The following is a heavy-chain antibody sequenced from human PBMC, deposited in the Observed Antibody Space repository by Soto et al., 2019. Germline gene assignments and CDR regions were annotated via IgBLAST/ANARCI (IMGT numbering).Heavy chain of an antibody. V-gene: IGHV4-61*01. CDR2: IYHSGST. Sequence: SETLSLTCTVSGGSVRSDSFYWSWIRQPPGKGLEWIAFIYHSGSTNYNPSLNSRVTISVDTSKNRFSLKLTSVTAADTAIYYGARALYDYSGYYAENYPDYWGQGTLVTVSS. CDR3: ARALYDYSGYYAENYPDY. J-gene: IGHJ4*02. D-gene: IGHD3-22*01. CDR1: GGSVRSDSFY.